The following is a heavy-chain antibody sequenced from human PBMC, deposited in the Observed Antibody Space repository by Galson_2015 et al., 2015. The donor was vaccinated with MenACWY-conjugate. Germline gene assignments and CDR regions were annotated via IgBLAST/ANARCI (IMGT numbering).Heavy chain of an antibody. Sequence: SLRLSCAASGFTFGNYWMTWVRQAPGKGLEWVANIKGDGSEIWYVDSVKGRFPISRDNARYSLYLQMNALRAEDTAVYYCARENTHNYAYAIDYWGQGILVSVSS. CDR3: ARENTHNYAYAIDY. D-gene: IGHD3-16*01. CDR2: IKGDGSEI. CDR1: GFTFGNYW. J-gene: IGHJ4*02. V-gene: IGHV3-7*03.